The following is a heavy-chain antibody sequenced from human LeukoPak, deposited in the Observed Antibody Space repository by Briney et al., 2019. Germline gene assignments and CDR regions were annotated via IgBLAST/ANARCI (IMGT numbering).Heavy chain of an antibody. D-gene: IGHD6-13*01. CDR3: AGDNKQQLVPITSNWFDP. V-gene: IGHV1-8*03. CDR1: GYTFTSYD. CDR2: MNPNSGNT. Sequence: ASVKVSCKASGYTFTSYDINWVRQATGQGLEWMGWMNPNSGNTGYAQKFQGRVTITRNTSISTAYMELSSLRSEDTAVYYCAGDNKQQLVPITSNWFDPWGQGTLVTVSS. J-gene: IGHJ5*02.